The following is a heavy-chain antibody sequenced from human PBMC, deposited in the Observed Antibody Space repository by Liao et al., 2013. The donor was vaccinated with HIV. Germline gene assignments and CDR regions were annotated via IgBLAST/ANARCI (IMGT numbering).Heavy chain of an antibody. J-gene: IGHJ3*02. CDR1: GGSIRSGDYY. D-gene: IGHD1-7*01. CDR2: IYYSGST. V-gene: IGHV4-30-4*08. Sequence: QVQLQESGPGLVKPSQTLSLICTVSGGSIRSGDYYWSWIRQPPGKGLEWIGYIYYSGSTYYNPSLKSRVTISVDTSKNQFSLKLSSVTAADTAVYYCARGRAELKGDAFDIWGQGTMVTVSA. CDR3: ARGRAELKGDAFDI.